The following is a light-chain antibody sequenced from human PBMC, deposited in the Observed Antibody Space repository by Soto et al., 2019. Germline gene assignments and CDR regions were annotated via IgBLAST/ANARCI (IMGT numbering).Light chain of an antibody. V-gene: IGKV3-20*01. Sequence: EIVLTQSPGTLSLSPGERATLSCETSQSLSTNYLAWYQQKPGQAPRLLIYDASSRATGIPDRFSGSGSGTDFTLTISRLEPEDFALYFCQQYDTSPWTFGQGTKVDIK. J-gene: IGKJ1*01. CDR3: QQYDTSPWT. CDR1: QSLSTNY. CDR2: DAS.